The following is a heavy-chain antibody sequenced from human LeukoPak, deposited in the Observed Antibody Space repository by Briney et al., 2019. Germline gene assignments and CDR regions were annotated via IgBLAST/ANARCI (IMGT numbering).Heavy chain of an antibody. Sequence: GGSLRLSCAASGFTFSSYAMHWVRQAPGKGLEWVAVISYDGSNKYYADSVKGRFTISRDNSKKALYLQMNSLRIEATAVYYCAKRDYHGWGTYGLFDCWGRGTLVTVSS. CDR1: GFTFSSYA. CDR2: ISYDGSNK. D-gene: IGHD3-10*01. CDR3: AKRDYHGWGTYGLFDC. V-gene: IGHV3-30-3*02. J-gene: IGHJ4*02.